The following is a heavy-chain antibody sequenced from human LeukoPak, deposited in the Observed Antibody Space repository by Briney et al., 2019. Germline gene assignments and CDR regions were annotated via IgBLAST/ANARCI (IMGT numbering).Heavy chain of an antibody. CDR3: AREEWVRGASVDH. CDR1: GGTFSSYA. CDR2: IIPILGIA. V-gene: IGHV1-69*04. D-gene: IGHD3-10*01. Sequence: SVKVSCKASGGTFSSYAISWVRQAPGQGLGWMGRIIPILGIANYAQKFQGRVTITADKSTSTAYMELSSLRSEDTAVYYCAREEWVRGASVDHWGQGTLVTVSS. J-gene: IGHJ4*02.